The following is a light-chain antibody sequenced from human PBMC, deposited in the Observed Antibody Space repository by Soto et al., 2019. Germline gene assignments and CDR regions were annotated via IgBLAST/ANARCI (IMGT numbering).Light chain of an antibody. V-gene: IGKV3-11*01. CDR1: QSVRTY. CDR2: DAS. CDR3: QQYDSSPLT. J-gene: IGKJ4*01. Sequence: EIVLTQSPVTLSLSPGERATLSCRASQSVRTYLAWYQVKPGQAPRLLIYDASRRASGVPARFSGSGSGTDFTLTISSLQPDDFATYYCQQYDSSPLTFGGGTKVEIK.